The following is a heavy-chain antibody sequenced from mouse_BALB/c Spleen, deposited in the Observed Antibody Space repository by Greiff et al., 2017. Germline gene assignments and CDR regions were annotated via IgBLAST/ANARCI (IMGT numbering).Heavy chain of an antibody. J-gene: IGHJ4*01. D-gene: IGHD1-1*01. V-gene: IGHV5-17*02. CDR2: ISSGSSTI. Sequence: EVHLVESGGGLVQPGGSRKLSCAASGFTFSSFGMHWVRQAPEKGLEWVAYISSGSSTIYYADTVKGRFTISRDNPKNTLFLQMTSLRSEDTAMYYCARHYGSNYAMDYWGQGTSVTVSS. CDR1: GFTFSSFG. CDR3: ARHYGSNYAMDY.